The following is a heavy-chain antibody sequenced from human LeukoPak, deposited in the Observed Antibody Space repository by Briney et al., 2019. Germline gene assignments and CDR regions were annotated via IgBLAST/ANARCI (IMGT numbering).Heavy chain of an antibody. V-gene: IGHV3-30*04. CDR1: GFTFSSYA. J-gene: IGHJ4*02. CDR3: ARDQGESYGYFDY. Sequence: GRSLRLSCAASGFTFSSYAMHWVRQAPGKGLEWVAVISYDGSNEYYADSVKGRFTISRDNSKNTLYLQMNSLRAEDTAVYYCARDQGESYGYFDYWGQGTLVTVSS. CDR2: ISYDGSNE. D-gene: IGHD3-16*01.